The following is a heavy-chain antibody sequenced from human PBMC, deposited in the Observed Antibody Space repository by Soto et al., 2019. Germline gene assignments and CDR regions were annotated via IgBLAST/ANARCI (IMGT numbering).Heavy chain of an antibody. V-gene: IGHV4-59*01. D-gene: IGHD2-2*01. CDR2: IYYSGST. J-gene: IGHJ6*03. CDR3: ARGGRYCSSTSCSPYYYYYYMDV. Sequence: QVQLQESGPGLVKPSETLSLTCTVSGGSISSYYWSWIRQPPGKGLEWIGYIYYSGSTNYNPSLKSRVTISVDTSKNQFSLKLSSVTAADTAVYYCARGGRYCSSTSCSPYYYYYYMDVWGKGTTVTVSS. CDR1: GGSISSYY.